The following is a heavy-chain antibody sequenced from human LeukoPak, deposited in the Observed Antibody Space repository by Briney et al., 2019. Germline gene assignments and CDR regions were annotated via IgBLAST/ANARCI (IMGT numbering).Heavy chain of an antibody. CDR3: ARNKEYSSGWYYFDY. Sequence: PGGSLRLSCAASGFTFSSYGMHWVRQAPGKGLEWVAFIRYDGSNKYSADSVKGRFTISRDNSKNTLNLQMNSLRAEDTAVYYCARNKEYSSGWYYFDYWGQGTLVTVSP. D-gene: IGHD6-19*01. J-gene: IGHJ4*02. V-gene: IGHV3-30*02. CDR2: IRYDGSNK. CDR1: GFTFSSYG.